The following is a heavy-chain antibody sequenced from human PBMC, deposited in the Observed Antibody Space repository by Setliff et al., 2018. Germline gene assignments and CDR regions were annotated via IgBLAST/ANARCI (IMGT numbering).Heavy chain of an antibody. J-gene: IGHJ4*02. V-gene: IGHV4-59*05. CDR2: IYHGGKT. D-gene: IGHD1-1*01. Sequence: PSETLSLTCTVSGGSFSTYYWSWIRQAPGKGLEWIGRIYHGGKTYYNTSLESRLTISVDTSKNQFTLKLRSVTAADTAVYYCARTGTYRYFDSWGQGTLVTVSS. CDR1: GGSFSTYY. CDR3: ARTGTYRYFDS.